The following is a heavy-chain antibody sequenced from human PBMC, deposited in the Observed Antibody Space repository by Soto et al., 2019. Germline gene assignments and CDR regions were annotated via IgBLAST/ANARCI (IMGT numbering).Heavy chain of an antibody. CDR3: ARGRRTVAGGDYYYGMDV. J-gene: IGHJ6*02. CDR1: GYTFTGYY. CDR2: INPNSGGT. D-gene: IGHD6-19*01. Sequence: GASVKVSCKASGYTFTGYYMHWVRQAPGQGLEWMGWINPNSGGTNYAQKFQGWVTMTRDTSISTAYMELSRLRSDDTAVYYCARGRRTVAGGDYYYGMDVWGQGTTVTVSS. V-gene: IGHV1-2*04.